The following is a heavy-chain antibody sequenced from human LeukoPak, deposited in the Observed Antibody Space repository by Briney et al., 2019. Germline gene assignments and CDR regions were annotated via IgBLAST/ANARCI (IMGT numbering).Heavy chain of an antibody. CDR3: AREGYYGSGSPPSLYFDY. CDR1: GFTFRNYV. Sequence: GGSLRLSCAASGFTFRNYVIHWVRQAPGKGLEWVAVTSSDLNVKLYADSVKGRYTISRDNSRSTLYLQMNSLRPEDTAIYYCAREGYYGSGSPPSLYFDYWGQGTLVTVSS. V-gene: IGHV3-30-3*01. CDR2: TSSDLNVK. D-gene: IGHD3-10*01. J-gene: IGHJ4*02.